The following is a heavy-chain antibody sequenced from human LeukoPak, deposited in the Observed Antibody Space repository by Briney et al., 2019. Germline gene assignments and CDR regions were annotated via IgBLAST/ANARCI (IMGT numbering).Heavy chain of an antibody. Sequence: GGSLRLSCAASGFTFRSYAIHWVRQAPGKGLEWVAFISYDGNTNYYADSVRGRFTISRDNSKNTLSLLLTSLRAEDTALYYCAKDAVRLYRHFDFWGQGTLVTVSS. CDR2: ISYDGNTN. CDR1: GFTFRSYA. CDR3: AKDAVRLYRHFDF. V-gene: IGHV3-30-3*02. D-gene: IGHD6-19*01. J-gene: IGHJ4*02.